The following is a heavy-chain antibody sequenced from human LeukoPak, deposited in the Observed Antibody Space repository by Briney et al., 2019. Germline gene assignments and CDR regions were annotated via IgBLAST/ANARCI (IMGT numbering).Heavy chain of an antibody. Sequence: PSETLSLTCTVSGGSISSSSYYLGWIRQPPGKGLEWIVSIYYSGSTYYNPSLKSRVTISVDTSKNQFSLKLSSVTAADTAVYYCARVSSGWYLFDYWGQGTLVTVSS. CDR3: ARVSSGWYLFDY. CDR1: GGSISSSSYY. V-gene: IGHV4-39*01. J-gene: IGHJ4*02. CDR2: IYYSGST. D-gene: IGHD6-19*01.